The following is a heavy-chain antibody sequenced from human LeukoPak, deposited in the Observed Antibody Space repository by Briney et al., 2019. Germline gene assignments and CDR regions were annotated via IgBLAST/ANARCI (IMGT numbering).Heavy chain of an antibody. V-gene: IGHV3-48*01. J-gene: IGHJ4*02. CDR1: GFTFNSYS. CDR3: ARAGGSYQVFDY. CDR2: ITSSSGTI. Sequence: GGSLRLSCAASGFTFNSYSMNWVRQAPGKGLEWISYITSSSGTIYYADSVKGRFTISRDNAKNSLYLQMNSLRAEDTAVYYCARAGGSYQVFDYWGQGTLVTVSS. D-gene: IGHD1-26*01.